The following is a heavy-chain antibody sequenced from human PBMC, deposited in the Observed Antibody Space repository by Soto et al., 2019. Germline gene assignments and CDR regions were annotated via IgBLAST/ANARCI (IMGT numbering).Heavy chain of an antibody. CDR3: ARDLGIVGATPLGY. V-gene: IGHV3-30-3*01. CDR1: GFTFSSYA. D-gene: IGHD1-26*01. Sequence: QVQLVESGGGVVQPGRSLRLSCAASGFTFSSYAMHWVRQAPGKGLEWVAVISYDGSNKYYADSVKGRFTISRDNSKNTLYLKMNSLGAEDTAVYYCARDLGIVGATPLGYWGQGTLVTVSS. J-gene: IGHJ4*02. CDR2: ISYDGSNK.